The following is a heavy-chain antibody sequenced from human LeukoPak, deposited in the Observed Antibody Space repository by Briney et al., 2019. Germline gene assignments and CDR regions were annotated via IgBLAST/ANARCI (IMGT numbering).Heavy chain of an antibody. CDR2: ISAYNGNT. D-gene: IGHD2-15*01. CDR1: GHTFTSYG. V-gene: IGHV1-18*01. Sequence: ASVKVSCKASGHTFTSYGISWVRQAPGQGLEWMGWISAYNGNTNYAQKLQGRVTMTTDTSTSTAYMELRSLRSDDTAVYYCARAPDSDCSGGSCYPYYFDYWGQGTLVTVSS. CDR3: ARAPDSDCSGGSCYPYYFDY. J-gene: IGHJ4*02.